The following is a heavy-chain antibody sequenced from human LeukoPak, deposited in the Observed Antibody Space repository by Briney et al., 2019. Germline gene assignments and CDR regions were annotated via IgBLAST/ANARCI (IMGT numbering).Heavy chain of an antibody. CDR3: ARVAGYSSSWYVFDY. CDR2: INPNSGGT. Sequence: RASVKVSCKASGYTFTGYYMHWVRQAPGQGLEWMGWINPNSGGTNYAQKFQGRVTMTRDTSISTAYMELSRLRSDDTAVYYCARVAGYSSSWYVFDYWGQGTLVTVSS. J-gene: IGHJ4*02. V-gene: IGHV1-2*02. D-gene: IGHD6-13*01. CDR1: GYTFTGYY.